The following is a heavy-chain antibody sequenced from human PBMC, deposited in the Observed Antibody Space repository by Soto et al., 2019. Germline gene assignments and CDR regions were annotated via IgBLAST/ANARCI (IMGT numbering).Heavy chain of an antibody. CDR1: GFTFSSYS. CDR2: ISSGSSYI. CDR3: ARYDNTPRPFDY. D-gene: IGHD3-22*01. Sequence: VQLVESGGGLVKPGGSLRLSCAASGFTFSSYSMSWVRQAPGKGLEWVSSISSGSSYIYYTDSVKGRFTISRDNAKNSLYLQMNSLRAEDTAVYYCARYDNTPRPFDYWGQGTLVTVSS. J-gene: IGHJ4*02. V-gene: IGHV3-21*01.